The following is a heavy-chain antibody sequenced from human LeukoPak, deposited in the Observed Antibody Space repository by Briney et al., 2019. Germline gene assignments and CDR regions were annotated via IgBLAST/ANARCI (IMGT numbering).Heavy chain of an antibody. CDR2: IYYSGST. J-gene: IGHJ3*01. CDR1: GGSISSSSYY. D-gene: IGHD3-22*01. V-gene: IGHV4-39*01. Sequence: TSETLSLTCTVSGGSISSSSYYWGWIRQPPGKGLEWIGSIYYSGSTYYNPSLKSRVTISVDTSKNQFSLKLSSVTAADTAVYYCATPSSGYKIDAFDVWGQGTVVAVSS. CDR3: ATPSSGYKIDAFDV.